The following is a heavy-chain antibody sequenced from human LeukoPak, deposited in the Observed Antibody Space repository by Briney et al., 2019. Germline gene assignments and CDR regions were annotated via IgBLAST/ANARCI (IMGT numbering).Heavy chain of an antibody. V-gene: IGHV6-1*01. CDR2: TYYRSKWYN. Sequence: SQTLSLTCAISGDSVSSNSFAWNWIRQSPSRGLEWLGRTYYRSKWYNEYAVSVKSRITINPDTSRNRFSLQLNSVTPEDTAVYYCARDALEGRAFQHWGQGTLVHVSS. CDR3: ARDALEGRAFQH. CDR1: GDSVSSNSFA. J-gene: IGHJ1*01.